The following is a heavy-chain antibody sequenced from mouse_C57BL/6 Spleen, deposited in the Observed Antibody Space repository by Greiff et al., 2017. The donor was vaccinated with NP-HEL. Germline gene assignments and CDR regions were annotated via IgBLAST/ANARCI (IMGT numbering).Heavy chain of an antibody. Sequence: EVQLQQSGPELVKPGASVKISCKASGYTFTDYYMNWVKQSHGKSLEWIGDINPNNGGTSYNQKFKGKATLTVDKSSSTAYMELRSLTSEDSAVYYWARYDGYPAYWGQGTLVTDSA. CDR2: INPNNGGT. V-gene: IGHV1-26*01. J-gene: IGHJ3*01. D-gene: IGHD2-3*01. CDR3: ARYDGYPAY. CDR1: GYTFTDYY.